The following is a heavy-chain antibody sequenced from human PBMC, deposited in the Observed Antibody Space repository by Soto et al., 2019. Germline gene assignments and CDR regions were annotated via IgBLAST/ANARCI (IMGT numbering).Heavy chain of an antibody. D-gene: IGHD2-2*01. CDR1: GFTFSTYA. V-gene: IGHV3-23*01. CDR2: IDTTGGGT. CDR3: ARGSTTYYY. J-gene: IGHJ4*02. Sequence: GGSLRLSCAASGFTFSTYAMSWVRQAPEKGLEWVSSIDTTGGGTYYTDSVKGRFTISRDISKSTLYLQMSSLRADDTAVYYCARGSTTYYYWGQGTPVTV.